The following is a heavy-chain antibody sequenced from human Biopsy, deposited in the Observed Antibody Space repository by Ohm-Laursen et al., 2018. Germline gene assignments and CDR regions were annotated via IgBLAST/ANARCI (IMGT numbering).Heavy chain of an antibody. Sequence: SDTLSLTCTVSGVSINTGGYYWTWIRPHPGTGLKWIGYIHYSGNTLYNPSLKSRLTISVDTSRNQFSLKLTSVTAADTALYYCTRAGGGKIYGLWGQGTLVTVSS. J-gene: IGHJ4*02. CDR3: TRAGGGKIYGL. CDR2: IHYSGNT. V-gene: IGHV4-31*03. CDR1: GVSINTGGYY. D-gene: IGHD3-16*01.